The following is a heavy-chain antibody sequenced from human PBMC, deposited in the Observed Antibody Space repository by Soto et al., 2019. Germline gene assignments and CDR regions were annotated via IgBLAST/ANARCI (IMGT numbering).Heavy chain of an antibody. CDR1: GFTFSSYS. J-gene: IGHJ4*02. Sequence: EVQLVESGGGLVKPGGSLRLSCAASGFTFSSYSMNWVRQAPGKGLEWVSSISSSSSYIYYADSVKGRFTISRDNAKNSLYLQMNSLRAEDTAVYYCARDYPGYNKYDYWGQGTLVTVSS. D-gene: IGHD6-25*01. CDR3: ARDYPGYNKYDY. CDR2: ISSSSSYI. V-gene: IGHV3-21*01.